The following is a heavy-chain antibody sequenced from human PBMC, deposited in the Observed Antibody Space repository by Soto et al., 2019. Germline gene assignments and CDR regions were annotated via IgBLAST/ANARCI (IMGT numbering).Heavy chain of an antibody. CDR1: GFSLSTSGVG. CDR2: IYWDDDK. Sequence: SGPTLVNPTQTLTLTYTFSGFSLSTSGVGVGWIRQPPGKALEWLALIYWDDDKRYRPSLKSRLTITKDTSKNQVVLTMTNMDPVDTATYYCVHKDYCRSTSCHFGYWGQATLVTVSS. D-gene: IGHD2-2*01. J-gene: IGHJ4*02. CDR3: VHKDYCRSTSCHFGY. V-gene: IGHV2-5*02.